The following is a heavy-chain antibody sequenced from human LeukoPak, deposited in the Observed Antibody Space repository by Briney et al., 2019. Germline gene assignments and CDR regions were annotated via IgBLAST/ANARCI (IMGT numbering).Heavy chain of an antibody. J-gene: IGHJ4*02. Sequence: GGSLRLSCAASGFTFSNYGLHWVRQAPGKGLEWVAVISYNGLNEYYADSVKGRFTISRDNSKNTLYVRMNSLRSDDTAVYYCARDLGRTRYCSSTSCYGWYDYWGQGTLVTVSS. CDR1: GFTFSNYG. D-gene: IGHD2-2*01. CDR3: ARDLGRTRYCSSTSCYGWYDY. CDR2: ISYNGLNE. V-gene: IGHV3-30*03.